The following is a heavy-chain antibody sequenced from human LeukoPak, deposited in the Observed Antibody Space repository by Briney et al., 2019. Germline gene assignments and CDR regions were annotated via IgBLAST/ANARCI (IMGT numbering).Heavy chain of an antibody. Sequence: ASVKVSCKASGYTFTSHYIRWVRQAPGQGLEWMGIINPSAGSTDYAQTFQGRVTLTRDTSTSTVYMELSSLRSEDTAVYYCARSDYYGSGSFDYWGQGTLVTVSS. CDR2: INPSAGST. CDR3: ARSDYYGSGSFDY. D-gene: IGHD3-10*01. J-gene: IGHJ4*02. V-gene: IGHV1-46*01. CDR1: GYTFTSHY.